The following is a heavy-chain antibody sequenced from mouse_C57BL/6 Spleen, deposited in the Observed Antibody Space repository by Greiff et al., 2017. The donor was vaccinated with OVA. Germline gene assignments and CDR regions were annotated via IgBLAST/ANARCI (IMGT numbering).Heavy chain of an antibody. D-gene: IGHD2-4*01. J-gene: IGHJ2*01. CDR3: ARARDYDAWDY. V-gene: IGHV1-64*01. Sequence: VQLQQSGAELVKPGASVKLSCKASGYTFTSYWMHWVKQRPGQGLEWIGMIHPNSGSTNYNEKFKSKATLTVDKSSSTAYMQLSSLTSEDSAVYYCARARDYDAWDYWGQGTTLTVSS. CDR2: IHPNSGST. CDR1: GYTFTSYW.